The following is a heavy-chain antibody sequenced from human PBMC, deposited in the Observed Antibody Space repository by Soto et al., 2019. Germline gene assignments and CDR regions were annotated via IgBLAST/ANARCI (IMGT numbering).Heavy chain of an antibody. Sequence: LSLTCTVSGGSISSSSYYWGWIRQPPGKGLEWIGSIYYSGSTYYNPSLKSRVTISVDTSKNQFSLKLSSVTAADTAVYYCARLSIVVVPAAILCWFDPWGQGTLVTVSS. CDR2: IYYSGST. J-gene: IGHJ5*02. V-gene: IGHV4-39*01. CDR1: GGSISSSSYY. D-gene: IGHD2-2*01. CDR3: ARLSIVVVPAAILCWFDP.